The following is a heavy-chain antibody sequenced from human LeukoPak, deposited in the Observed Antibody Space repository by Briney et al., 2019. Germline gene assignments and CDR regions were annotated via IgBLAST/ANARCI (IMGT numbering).Heavy chain of an antibody. D-gene: IGHD1-26*01. Sequence: ASVKVSCKASGYTFTSYGISWVRQAPGQGLEWMGWISAYNGNTNYAQKLQGRVTMTTDTSTSTAYMELSSLRSEDTAVYYCATGKWELPNDAFDIWGQGTMVTVSS. CDR2: ISAYNGNT. CDR3: ATGKWELPNDAFDI. V-gene: IGHV1-18*01. J-gene: IGHJ3*02. CDR1: GYTFTSYG.